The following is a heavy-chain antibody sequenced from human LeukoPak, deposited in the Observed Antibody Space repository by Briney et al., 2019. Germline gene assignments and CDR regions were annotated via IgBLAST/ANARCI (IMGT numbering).Heavy chain of an antibody. J-gene: IGHJ4*02. CDR3: ARRSGWYGIDY. CDR1: GGSIRSHH. CDR2: VQDSGST. V-gene: IGHV4-59*08. Sequence: SETLSLTRTVSGGSIRSHHSTWIRHPPRKGLEWIGYVQDSGSTNYNPSLESRVTILLDTSKNQFSLKLSSVTATDTAVYYCARRSGWYGIDYWGQGTLVTVSS. D-gene: IGHD6-19*01.